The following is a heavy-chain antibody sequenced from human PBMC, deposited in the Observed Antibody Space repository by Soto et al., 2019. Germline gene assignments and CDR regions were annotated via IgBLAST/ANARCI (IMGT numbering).Heavy chain of an antibody. CDR3: ARDIFEVIGYSSGWLDY. J-gene: IGHJ4*02. CDR1: GYTFTSYG. CDR2: ISAYNGNT. V-gene: IGHV1-18*01. D-gene: IGHD6-19*01. Sequence: QVQLVQSGAEVKKPGSSVKVSCKASGYTFTSYGISWVRQAPGQGLEWMGWISAYNGNTNYAQKLQGRVTMTTDTSTSTAYMELRSLRSDDTAVYYCARDIFEVIGYSSGWLDYWGQGTLVTVSS.